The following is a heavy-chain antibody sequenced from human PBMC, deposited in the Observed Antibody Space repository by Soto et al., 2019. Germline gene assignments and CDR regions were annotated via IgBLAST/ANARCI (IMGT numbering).Heavy chain of an antibody. CDR2: IYYSGRT. V-gene: IGHV4-61*08. CDR3: ERDPVVSAVTFDD. Sequence: PSETLSLTGTVSGGSVSSGDYYWSWIRQPPGKGLEWIGYIYYSGRTNYNPSLKSRVTISLDTSKNQFSLELTSVTGADTAMYYCERDPVVSAVTFDDWGQGALGPVS. D-gene: IGHD2-2*01. CDR1: GGSVSSGDYY. J-gene: IGHJ4*02.